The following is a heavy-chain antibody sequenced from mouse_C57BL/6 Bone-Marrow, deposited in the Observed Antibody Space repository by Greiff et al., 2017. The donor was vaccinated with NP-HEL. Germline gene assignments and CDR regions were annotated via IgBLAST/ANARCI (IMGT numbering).Heavy chain of an antibody. V-gene: IGHV1-39*01. CDR3: ARGITTVVATWRYFDV. Sequence: VQLKESGPELVKPGASVKISCKASGYSFTDYNMNWVKQSNGKSLEWIGVINPNYGTTSYNQKFKGKATLTVDQSSSTAYMQLNSLTSEDSAVYYCARGITTVVATWRYFDVWGTGTTVTVSS. CDR2: INPNYGTT. CDR1: GYSFTDYN. D-gene: IGHD1-1*01. J-gene: IGHJ1*03.